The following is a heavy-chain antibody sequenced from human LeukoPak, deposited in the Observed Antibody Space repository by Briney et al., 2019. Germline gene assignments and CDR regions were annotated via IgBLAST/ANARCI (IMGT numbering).Heavy chain of an antibody. J-gene: IGHJ4*02. CDR1: GYTLTNYG. Sequence: ASVKVSCKASGYTLTNYGITWVRQAPGQRLEWMGWISAHDGTRNYALKHEDRVTMTTDTSTSTAYMELRGLRSGDTAVYYCARRSMYSSGRFYFDYWGQGTLVTVSS. CDR3: ARRSMYSSGRFYFDY. CDR2: ISAHDGTR. V-gene: IGHV1-18*01. D-gene: IGHD6-19*01.